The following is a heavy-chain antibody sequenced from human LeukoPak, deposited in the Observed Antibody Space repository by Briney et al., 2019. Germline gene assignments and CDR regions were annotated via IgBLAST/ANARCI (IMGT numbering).Heavy chain of an antibody. Sequence: SETLSLTCTVSGGSISSYYWSWIRQPPGKGLEWIGYISYSGSTNYNPSPKSRVTISVDTSKNQFSLKLSSVTAADTAVYYCARHWISSSWPFDYWGQGTLVTVSS. J-gene: IGHJ4*02. CDR3: ARHWISSSWPFDY. CDR2: ISYSGST. D-gene: IGHD6-13*01. V-gene: IGHV4-59*08. CDR1: GGSISSYY.